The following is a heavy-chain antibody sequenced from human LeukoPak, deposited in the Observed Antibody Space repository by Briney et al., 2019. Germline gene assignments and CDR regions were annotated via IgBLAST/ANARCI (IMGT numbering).Heavy chain of an antibody. CDR2: ISAYNGNT. J-gene: IGHJ4*02. D-gene: IGHD3-22*01. V-gene: IGHV1-18*01. CDR3: ARYYDSSGYYYVQPSYYFDY. Sequence: ASVKVSYKASGYTFTSYGISWVRQAPGQGLEWMGWISAYNGNTNYAQKLQGRVTMTTDTSTSTAYMELRSLRSDDTAVYYCARYYDSSGYYYVQPSYYFDYWGQGTLVTVSS. CDR1: GYTFTSYG.